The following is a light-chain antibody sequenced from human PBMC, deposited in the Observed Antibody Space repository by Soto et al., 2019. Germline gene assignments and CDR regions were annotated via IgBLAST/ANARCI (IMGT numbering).Light chain of an antibody. V-gene: IGKV3-20*01. CDR1: QSTNSF. Sequence: EIVLTQSPGTLSLSPGEGPTLSCRASQSTNSFLAWYQQRRGQAPRLLIHGASNRATGIPDRFSGSGSGPDFTLTISRLEPEDFAVYYCQQYGGSPRTFGQGTKVDIK. J-gene: IGKJ1*01. CDR2: GAS. CDR3: QQYGGSPRT.